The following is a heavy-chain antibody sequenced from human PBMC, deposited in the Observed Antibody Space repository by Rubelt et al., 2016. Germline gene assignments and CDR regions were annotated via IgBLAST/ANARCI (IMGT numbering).Heavy chain of an antibody. J-gene: IGHJ4*02. CDR3: ARNEVEGWTDH. CDR1: GFTFSSYA. Sequence: QVQLVESGGGVVQPGGSLRLSCAASGFTFSSYAMHWVRRAPGKGLEWVAVISYDGSNKYYADSVKGRFTISRDNSKNSLYLQMNSLRAEDTAVYYCARNEVEGWTDHWGQGTLVTVSS. CDR2: ISYDGSNK. D-gene: IGHD3/OR15-3a*01. V-gene: IGHV3-30*04.